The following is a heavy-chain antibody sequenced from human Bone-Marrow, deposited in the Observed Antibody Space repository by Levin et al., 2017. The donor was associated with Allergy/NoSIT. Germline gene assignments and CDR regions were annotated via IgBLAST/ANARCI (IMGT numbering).Heavy chain of an antibody. CDR1: GFPFSDHY. Sequence: GESLKISCTGSGFPFSDHYMTWIRQAPGKGLVWISYISGGGSYTASADSVAGRFTISRDNSDNAVYLQMNSMRAEDTAVYFCARVRTDKIKNHYYAMDVWGRGTAVTVSS. CDR3: ARVRTDKIKNHYYAMDV. CDR2: ISGGGSYT. V-gene: IGHV3-11*03. J-gene: IGHJ6*02. D-gene: IGHD1-14*01.